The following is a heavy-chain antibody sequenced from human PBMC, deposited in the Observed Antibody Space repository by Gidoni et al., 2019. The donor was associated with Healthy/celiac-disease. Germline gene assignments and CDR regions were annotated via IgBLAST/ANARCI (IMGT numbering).Heavy chain of an antibody. J-gene: IGHJ4*02. D-gene: IGHD3-22*01. CDR3: AREKNYYDSSGYFDY. CDR1: GFTFSSYG. CDR2: IWYGGSKK. V-gene: IGHV3-33*01. Sequence: QVQLVESGGGVVQPGRSLRLSCAASGFTFSSYGMPWVRQAPGKGLEWVAVIWYGGSKKYYADSVKGRFTISRDNSKNTLYLQMNSLRAEDTAVYYCAREKNYYDSSGYFDYWGQGTLVTVSS.